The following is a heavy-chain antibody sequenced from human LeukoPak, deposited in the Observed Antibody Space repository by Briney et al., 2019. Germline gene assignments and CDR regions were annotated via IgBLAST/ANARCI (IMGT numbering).Heavy chain of an antibody. CDR1: GGTFSGYA. CDR3: ARDMSRGLYYDSSYFDY. D-gene: IGHD3-22*01. Sequence: ASVKVSCKASGGTFSGYAISWVRQAPGQGLEWMGIINPTTGGATYAQKFQGRVTMTRDMSTSTVYMELSKLRSEDTAVYYCARDMSRGLYYDSSYFDYWGQGTLVTVSS. J-gene: IGHJ4*02. CDR2: INPTTGGA. V-gene: IGHV1-46*01.